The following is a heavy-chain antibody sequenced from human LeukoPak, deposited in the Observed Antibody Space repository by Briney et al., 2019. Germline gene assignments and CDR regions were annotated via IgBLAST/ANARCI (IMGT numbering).Heavy chain of an antibody. D-gene: IGHD6-25*01. V-gene: IGHV4-61*01. J-gene: IGHJ4*02. CDR2: IFYTGST. Sequence: SETLSLTCTVSGGSVNSDNYYWSWIRQPPGRGLEWIGYIFYTGSTNYNPSLKSRVTISVDTSKNQFSLKVSSVTAADTAVYYCAKDVGFDWGQGTLVTVSS. CDR1: GGSVNSDNYY. CDR3: AKDVGFD.